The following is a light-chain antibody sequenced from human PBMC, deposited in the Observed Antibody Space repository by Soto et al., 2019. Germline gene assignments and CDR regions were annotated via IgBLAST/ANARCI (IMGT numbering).Light chain of an antibody. CDR3: AAWDDSLSAWV. V-gene: IGLV1-36*01. Sequence: QPVLTQPPSVSEAPRQRVTISCSGSSSNIGNNAVNWYQQLPGKAPKLLIYYDDLLPSGVSDRFSGSNSGTSASLAISGLQSEDEADYYCAAWDDSLSAWVLGGGTKLTVL. J-gene: IGLJ3*02. CDR2: YDD. CDR1: SSNIGNNA.